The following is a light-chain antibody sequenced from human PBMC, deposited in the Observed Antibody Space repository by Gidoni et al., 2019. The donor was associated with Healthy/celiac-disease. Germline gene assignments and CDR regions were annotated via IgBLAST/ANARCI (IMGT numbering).Light chain of an antibody. J-gene: IGKJ4*01. CDR2: AAS. CDR1: QGIRNY. V-gene: IGKV1-27*01. CDR3: QKYNSAPHT. Sequence: DIQMTQSPSSLSASVGDRVTITCRASQGIRNYLAWYQQKPVKVPKLLIYAASTLQSGVPSRFSGSGSGTDFTLTISSLQPEDVATYYCQKYNSAPHTFXGXTKVXIK.